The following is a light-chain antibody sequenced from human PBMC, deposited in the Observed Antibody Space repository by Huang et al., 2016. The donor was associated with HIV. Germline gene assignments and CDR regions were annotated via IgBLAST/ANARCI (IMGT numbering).Light chain of an antibody. J-gene: IGKJ1*01. Sequence: DIQMTQSPSSLSASVGDRVTITCRASQNIDSYLNWYQQKPGKAPKLLIYGASTLGSGVPSRFSGSGSETDFTLTVSRLQPEDFATYYCQQSYSNPRTFGQGTKVEVK. CDR3: QQSYSNPRT. CDR1: QNIDSY. V-gene: IGKV1-39*01. CDR2: GAS.